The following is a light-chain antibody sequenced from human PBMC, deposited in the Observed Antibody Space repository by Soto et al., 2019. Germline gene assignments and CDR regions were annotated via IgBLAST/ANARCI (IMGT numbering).Light chain of an antibody. J-gene: IGKJ4*01. CDR1: QDFGNF. V-gene: IGKV1-27*01. Sequence: DVQITQCPSSLTACVEVGVTITCRACQDFGNFAACYWQKPGKVPLLLIYAASTMPSGVASRSSGSGSGTGFTLTISGLPPQAVSTFYWQKCKIALSTFGGGTKLDIK. CDR2: AAS. CDR3: QKCKIALST.